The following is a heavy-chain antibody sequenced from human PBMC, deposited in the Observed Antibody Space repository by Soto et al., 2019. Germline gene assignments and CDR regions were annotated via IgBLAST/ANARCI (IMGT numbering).Heavy chain of an antibody. CDR3: ARDLFGLGARGNWFDP. D-gene: IGHD3-10*02. CDR1: GYTFTSYA. J-gene: IGHJ5*02. CDR2: INAGNGNT. V-gene: IGHV1-3*01. Sequence: GASVKVSCKASGYTFTSYAMHWVRQAPGQRLEWMGWINAGNGNTKYSQKFQGRVTITRDTSASTAYMELSSLRSEDTAVYYCARDLFGLGARGNWFDPWGQGTLVTSPQ.